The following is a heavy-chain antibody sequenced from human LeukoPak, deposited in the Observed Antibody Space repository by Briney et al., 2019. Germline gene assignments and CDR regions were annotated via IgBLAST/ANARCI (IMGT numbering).Heavy chain of an antibody. V-gene: IGHV3-43*02. CDR2: ISGDGGST. CDR3: AKDSYYYDSSGYFYFQH. J-gene: IGHJ1*01. CDR1: GFTFDDYA. Sequence: GGSLRLSCAASGFTFDDYAMHWVRQAPGEGLEWVSLISGDGGSTYYADSVKGRFTISRDNSKNSLYLQMNSLRTEDTALYYCAKDSYYYDSSGYFYFQHWGQGTLVTVSS. D-gene: IGHD3-22*01.